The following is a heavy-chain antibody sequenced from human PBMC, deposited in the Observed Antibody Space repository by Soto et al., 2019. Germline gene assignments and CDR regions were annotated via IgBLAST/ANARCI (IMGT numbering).Heavy chain of an antibody. Sequence: QVPLVESGGGVVQPGRSLRLSCAASGFTFSSYGMHWVRPAPCKGLEWVGVIWCEGSKKWYAEYVKGRFTIAKDNSKNTLHVQMTSLRAEDTTMYSCARERGYSGDDALRYYDGMDVWGQGTTVTVSS. CDR1: GFTFSSYG. CDR2: IWCEGSKK. V-gene: IGHV3-33*01. J-gene: IGHJ6*02. CDR3: ARERGYSGDDALRYYDGMDV. D-gene: IGHD5-12*01.